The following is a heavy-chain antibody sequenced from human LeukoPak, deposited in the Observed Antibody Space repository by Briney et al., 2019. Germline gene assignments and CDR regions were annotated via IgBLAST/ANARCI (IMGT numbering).Heavy chain of an antibody. Sequence: GGSLRLSCGASGFSFSVNWMSWVRQAPWKGPEWVASIKKDESEKYYVDSVSGRFTISRDNAKNSLYLQMNSLRVEDTAVYYCAKEGYWGRGTLVTVSS. CDR1: GFSFSVNW. J-gene: IGHJ4*02. CDR2: IKKDESEK. V-gene: IGHV3-7*01. CDR3: AKEGY.